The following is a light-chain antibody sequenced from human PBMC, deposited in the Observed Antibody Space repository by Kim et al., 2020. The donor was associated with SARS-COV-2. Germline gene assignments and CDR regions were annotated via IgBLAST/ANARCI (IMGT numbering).Light chain of an antibody. J-gene: IGKJ1*01. CDR2: TAS. V-gene: IGKV1-39*01. Sequence: IQMTQSPSSLSASVGDRIIISCRASESITKYLNWYQQKPGRAPNLLIYTASTLQSGVPSRFSGSGYGTDFTLTISNLQPEEFATYYSQQSYKTPRTFGQGTKVDIK. CDR1: ESITKY. CDR3: QQSYKTPRT.